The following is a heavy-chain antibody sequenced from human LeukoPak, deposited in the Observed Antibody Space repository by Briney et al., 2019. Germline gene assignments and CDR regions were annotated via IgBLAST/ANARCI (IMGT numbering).Heavy chain of an antibody. CDR1: GSTFSSYS. D-gene: IGHD6-19*01. CDR2: ISSSSSYI. V-gene: IGHV3-21*01. CDR3: ARVSTIAVAGGFDY. Sequence: PGGSLRLSCAASGSTFSSYSMNWVRQAPGKGLEWVSSISSSSSYIYYADSVKGRFTISRDNAKNSLYLQMNSLRAEDTAVYYCARVSTIAVAGGFDYWGQGTLVTVSS. J-gene: IGHJ4*02.